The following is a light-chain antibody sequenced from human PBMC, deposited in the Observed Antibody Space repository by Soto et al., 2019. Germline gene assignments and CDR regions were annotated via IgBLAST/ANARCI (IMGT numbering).Light chain of an antibody. Sequence: EIVLTQSPATLSLSPGESATLSCGASQRVSNNYLAWYQQKPGLAPRLLIYDASNRATGIPARFSGSGSGTDFTLTISSLQSEDFAVYYCQQYNNWPSFGQGTRLEI. V-gene: IGKV3D-20*01. CDR2: DAS. CDR3: QQYNNWPS. CDR1: QRVSNNY. J-gene: IGKJ5*01.